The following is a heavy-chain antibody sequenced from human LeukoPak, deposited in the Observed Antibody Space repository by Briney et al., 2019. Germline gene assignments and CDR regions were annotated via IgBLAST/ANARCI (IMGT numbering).Heavy chain of an antibody. J-gene: IGHJ6*03. D-gene: IGHD6-13*01. CDR3: ARYVAGYGYYYMDV. CDR1: GYRFTSYW. CDR2: IYPGDSDT. Sequence: GDSLEISFKGSGYRFTSYWIGWVRQMPGKGLEWMGIIYPGDSDTRYSPSFQGQVTISAGKSISTAYLQWSSLKASDTAMYYCARYVAGYGYYYMDVWGKGTPVTISS. V-gene: IGHV5-51*01.